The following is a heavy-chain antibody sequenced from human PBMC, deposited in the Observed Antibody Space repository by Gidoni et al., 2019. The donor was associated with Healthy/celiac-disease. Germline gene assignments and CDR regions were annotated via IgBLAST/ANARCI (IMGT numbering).Heavy chain of an antibody. V-gene: IGHV3-30-3*01. Sequence: QVQLVESGGGVVQPGRSLRLSCAASGFTFSSYAMHWVRQAPGKGLEWVAVISYDGSNKYYADSVKGRFTSSRDNSKNTLYLQMNSLRAEDTAVYYCARDKEDTGFDYWGQGTLVTVSS. CDR1: GFTFSSYA. D-gene: IGHD5-18*01. CDR2: ISYDGSNK. J-gene: IGHJ4*02. CDR3: ARDKEDTGFDY.